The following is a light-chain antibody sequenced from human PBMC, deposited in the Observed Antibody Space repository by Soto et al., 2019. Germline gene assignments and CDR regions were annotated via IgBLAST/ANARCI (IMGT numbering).Light chain of an antibody. CDR2: EVS. J-gene: IGLJ1*01. CDR3: ISYTSDDVRYV. V-gene: IGLV2-14*01. CDR1: NSDVGIYDF. Sequence: QSALTQPASVSGTPGQSITISCTGSNSDVGIYDFVSWYQPHPGRAPKLIVSEVSHRPSGVSNRFSGSKSGNTASLTISGLQSEDEADYYCISYTSDDVRYVFGTGTKLTVL.